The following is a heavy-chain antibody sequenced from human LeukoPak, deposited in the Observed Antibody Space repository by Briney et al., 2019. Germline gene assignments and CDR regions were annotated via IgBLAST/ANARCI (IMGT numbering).Heavy chain of an antibody. J-gene: IGHJ4*01. CDR1: GYTFTNYY. CDR3: AKDPLGDYGGNRRFDY. CDR2: LNPSGDST. D-gene: IGHD4/OR15-4a*01. Sequence: ASVKVSCKASGYTFTNYYLHWVRQAPGQGLEWMGVLNPSGDSTTYAQRFQGRVTVTTDTSTNTVYMDLSSLRSEDTAVYYCAKDPLGDYGGNRRFDYWGHGTLVTVSS. V-gene: IGHV1-46*01.